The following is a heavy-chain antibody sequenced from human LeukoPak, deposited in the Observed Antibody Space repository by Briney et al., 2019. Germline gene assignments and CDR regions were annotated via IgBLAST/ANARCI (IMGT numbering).Heavy chain of an antibody. Sequence: ASVTVSCKAFGYTFTGYYMHWVRQAPGQGLECMGWINPNSGGTNYAQKFQGRVTMTRDTSISTAYMELRSLRSDDTAVYYCARASESAWTEFDYWGQGTLVTVSS. D-gene: IGHD1-1*01. CDR1: GYTFTGYY. CDR2: INPNSGGT. CDR3: ARASESAWTEFDY. V-gene: IGHV1-2*02. J-gene: IGHJ4*02.